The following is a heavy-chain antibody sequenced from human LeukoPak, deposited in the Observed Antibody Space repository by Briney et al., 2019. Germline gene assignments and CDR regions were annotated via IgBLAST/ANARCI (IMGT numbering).Heavy chain of an antibody. J-gene: IGHJ4*02. D-gene: IGHD4-23*01. Sequence: PSETLSLTCTVSGGSISNNYWSWIRQPPGKGLEWIGYIYYTGTTNYNPSLKSRVTISVDTSKNHFSLKLYSVTAADTAVYYCARHTSYSGNSAFGDWGQGTLVTVSS. CDR2: IYYTGTT. CDR1: GGSISNNY. V-gene: IGHV4-59*08. CDR3: ARHTSYSGNSAFGD.